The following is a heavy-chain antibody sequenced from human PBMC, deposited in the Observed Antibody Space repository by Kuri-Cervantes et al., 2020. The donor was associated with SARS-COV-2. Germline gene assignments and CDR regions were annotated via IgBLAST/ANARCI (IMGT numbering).Heavy chain of an antibody. CDR1: GFTFSTYW. Sequence: GESLKISCAASGFTFSTYWMHWVRQAPGKGLEWVSRINSGGSGTSYADSVKGRFTISRDDAKNTLYLQMNNVRVEDRGVYYCARDGGATREFDYWGQGTLVTVSS. J-gene: IGHJ4*02. CDR3: ARDGGATREFDY. CDR2: INSGGSGT. D-gene: IGHD1-26*01. V-gene: IGHV3-74*01.